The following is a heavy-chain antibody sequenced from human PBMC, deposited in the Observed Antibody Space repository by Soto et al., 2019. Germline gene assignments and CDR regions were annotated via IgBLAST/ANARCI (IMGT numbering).Heavy chain of an antibody. Sequence: QVQLVQSGPEVGKPGASVKVSCKASGYTFTGYYLHWVRQAPGQGLEWMGYINPDSGRTRYAQKFQGTVTMTRDTSSTTAYLQLSSLKYDDSAIFYCALSFSQTNIDVWGQGTTVIVSS. CDR3: ALSFSQTNIDV. CDR2: INPDSGRT. CDR1: GYTFTGYY. V-gene: IGHV1-2*02. J-gene: IGHJ6*01.